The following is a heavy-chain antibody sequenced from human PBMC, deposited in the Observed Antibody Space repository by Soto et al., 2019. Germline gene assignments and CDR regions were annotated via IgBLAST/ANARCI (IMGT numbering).Heavy chain of an antibody. CDR1: GGTFSSYA. Sequence: ASVKVSCKASGGTFSSYAISWVRQAPGQGLEWMGGIIPIFGTANYAQKFQGRVTITADKSTSTAYMELSSLRSEDTAVYYCARGPMIVVAFDYWGQGTLVTVYS. J-gene: IGHJ4*02. CDR2: IIPIFGTA. CDR3: ARGPMIVVAFDY. V-gene: IGHV1-69*06. D-gene: IGHD3-22*01.